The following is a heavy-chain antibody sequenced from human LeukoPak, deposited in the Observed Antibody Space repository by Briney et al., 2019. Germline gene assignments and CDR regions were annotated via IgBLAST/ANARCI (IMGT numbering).Heavy chain of an antibody. CDR3: AKDKKVMQLSNY. CDR2: ISGSGGST. J-gene: IGHJ4*02. V-gene: IGHV3-23*01. D-gene: IGHD5-18*01. CDR1: GFTFSSYA. Sequence: GGSLGLSCAASGFTFSSYAMSWVRQAPGKGLEWVSAISGSGGSTYYADSVKGRFTISRDNSKNTLYLQMNSLRAEDTAVYYCAKDKKVMQLSNYWGQGTLVTVSS.